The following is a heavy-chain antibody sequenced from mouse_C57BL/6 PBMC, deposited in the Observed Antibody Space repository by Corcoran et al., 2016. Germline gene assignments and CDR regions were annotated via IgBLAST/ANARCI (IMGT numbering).Heavy chain of an antibody. J-gene: IGHJ3*01. Sequence: QVTLKESGPGILQSSQTLSLTCSFSGFSLSTSGMGVSWIRQPSGKGLEWLAHIYWDDDKRYNPSLKSRLTISKDTSRNQVFLKITSVDTADTATYYCARRNDYDYWGQGTLVTVSA. D-gene: IGHD2-4*01. V-gene: IGHV8-12*01. CDR2: IYWDDDK. CDR1: GFSLSTSGMG. CDR3: ARRNDYDY.